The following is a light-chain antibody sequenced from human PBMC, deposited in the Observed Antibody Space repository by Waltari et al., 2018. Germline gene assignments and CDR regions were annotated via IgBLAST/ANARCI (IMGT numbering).Light chain of an antibody. CDR3: QQYNNWPRT. V-gene: IGKV3-15*01. CDR2: GSS. J-gene: IGKJ1*01. Sequence: EIVMTQSPATLSVSPGERATLSCRASQSVSSNLAWYQQKPGQAPRLLIYGSSTRATGIPARCSGRWSGTEFTLTISSLQSEDFAVYYCQQYNNWPRTFGQGTKVEIK. CDR1: QSVSSN.